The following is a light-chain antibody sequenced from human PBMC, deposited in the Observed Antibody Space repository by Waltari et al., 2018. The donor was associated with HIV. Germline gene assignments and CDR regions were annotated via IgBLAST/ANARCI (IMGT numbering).Light chain of an antibody. Sequence: QSVLTQPPSASGTPGQRVTISCSGSSSNIGSNTVNWYQQLPGTAPKLLIYGNNHRPSGVPDRFSGSKSDTSASLAISGLQSEDEADYFCAAWDDSLNGAIFGGGTKLTVL. CDR1: SSNIGSNT. CDR2: GNN. CDR3: AAWDDSLNGAI. J-gene: IGLJ2*01. V-gene: IGLV1-44*01.